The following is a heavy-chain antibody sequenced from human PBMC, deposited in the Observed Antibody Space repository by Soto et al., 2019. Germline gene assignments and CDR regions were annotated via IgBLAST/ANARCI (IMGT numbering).Heavy chain of an antibody. J-gene: IGHJ4*02. CDR1: GGSVSSGGYY. CDR2: IYYSGDT. V-gene: IGHV4-31*11. CDR3: ARDPGYYYDSRGYGYFDY. D-gene: IGHD3-22*01. Sequence: QVQLQESGPGLVKPSQTLSLTCAVSGGSVSSGGYYWSWIRQRPGKGLEWIGYIYYSGDTYYSPSLKSRVTISLNTSKNQFSLKLSSVTAADTAVYYCARDPGYYYDSRGYGYFDYWGQGTLVTVSS.